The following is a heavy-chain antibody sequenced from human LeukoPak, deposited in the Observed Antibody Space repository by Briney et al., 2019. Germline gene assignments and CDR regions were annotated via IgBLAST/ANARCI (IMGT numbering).Heavy chain of an antibody. CDR1: GFTFSSYG. Sequence: TGGSLRLSCAASGFTFSSYGMHWVRQAPGKGLEWVAVISYDGSNKYYADSVKGQFTISRDNSKNTLYLQMNSLRAEDTAVYYCARGLAYYYDSSAYLLDYWGQGTLVTVSS. D-gene: IGHD3-22*01. CDR2: ISYDGSNK. CDR3: ARGLAYYYDSSAYLLDY. V-gene: IGHV3-30*03. J-gene: IGHJ4*02.